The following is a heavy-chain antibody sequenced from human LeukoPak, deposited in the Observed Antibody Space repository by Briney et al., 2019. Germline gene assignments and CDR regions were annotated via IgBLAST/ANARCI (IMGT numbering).Heavy chain of an antibody. Sequence: ASVKVSYKASGYTFTSYDINWVRQATGQGLEWMGWMNPNSGNTGYAQKFQGRVTMTRNTSISTAYMELSSLRSEDAAVYHCARVARGYCSGGSCYFGYWGQGTLVTVSS. CDR2: MNPNSGNT. CDR1: GYTFTSYD. J-gene: IGHJ4*02. CDR3: ARVARGYCSGGSCYFGY. D-gene: IGHD2-15*01. V-gene: IGHV1-8*01.